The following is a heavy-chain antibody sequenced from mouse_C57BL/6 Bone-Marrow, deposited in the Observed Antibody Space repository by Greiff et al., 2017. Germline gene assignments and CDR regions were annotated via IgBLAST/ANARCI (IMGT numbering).Heavy chain of an antibody. CDR1: GFTFSDYY. V-gene: IGHV5-12*01. CDR3: ARPPPLWDDYAMDY. D-gene: IGHD4-1*01. CDR2: ISNGGGST. Sequence: EVKLMESGGGLVQPGGSLKLSCAASGFTFSDYYMYWVRQTPEKRLEWVAYISNGGGSTYYPDTVKGRFTISRDNAKNTLYLQMSRLKSEDTAMYYCARPPPLWDDYAMDYWGQGTSVTVSS. J-gene: IGHJ4*01.